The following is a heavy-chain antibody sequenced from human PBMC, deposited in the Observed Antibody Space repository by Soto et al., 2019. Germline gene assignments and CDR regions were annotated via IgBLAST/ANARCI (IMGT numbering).Heavy chain of an antibody. Sequence: PGGSLRLSCVASGYTFSNYGMHWVRQAPGQGPEWVAVIQHDGSTEYNSDSVKGRFTLSRDNSKNTVYLEMDSLRAEDTAVYYCARGPYCDYWSGYSADYWGQGALVTVSS. CDR1: GYTFSNYG. V-gene: IGHV3-33*01. D-gene: IGHD3-3*01. CDR2: IQHDGSTE. CDR3: ARGPYCDYWSGYSADY. J-gene: IGHJ4*02.